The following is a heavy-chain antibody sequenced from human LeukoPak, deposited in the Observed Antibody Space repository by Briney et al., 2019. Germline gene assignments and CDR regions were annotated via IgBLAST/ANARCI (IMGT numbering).Heavy chain of an antibody. D-gene: IGHD5-24*01. Sequence: PGGSLRLSCAPSRFTFSSYAMSWVRQAPGKALERVSAISISYDMTYYADSVKGRFTISRDNSKDTLYLQMSSLRAEDTAIYYCARPHLAMATDEPLLYWGQGTLVTVSS. CDR3: ARPHLAMATDEPLLY. CDR1: RFTFSSYA. CDR2: ISISYDMT. J-gene: IGHJ4*02. V-gene: IGHV3-23*01.